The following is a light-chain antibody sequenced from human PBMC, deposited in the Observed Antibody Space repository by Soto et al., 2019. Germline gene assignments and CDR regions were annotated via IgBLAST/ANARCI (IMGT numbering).Light chain of an antibody. CDR1: QGIANY. CDR2: GAS. Sequence: DIQMTQSPSSLAASVGDRVTISCRASQGIANYLAWYQQKPGKVPKLLIYGASTLQSGVSSRFTGSGDGTDFTLTLSSRQPEDVATYYFQKYNWFPFTFGPGTKVDIK. CDR3: QKYNWFPFT. J-gene: IGKJ3*01. V-gene: IGKV1-27*01.